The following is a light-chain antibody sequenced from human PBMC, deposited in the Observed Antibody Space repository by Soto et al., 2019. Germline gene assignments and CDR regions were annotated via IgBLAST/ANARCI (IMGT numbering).Light chain of an antibody. V-gene: IGLV2-11*01. Sequence: QSVLTQPRSVSGSPGQSVTISCTGTSSDVGGYNYVSWYQQYPGKAPKVMIYAVTKRPSGVPDRISGSKSGNTASLTISGLQAEDEADYYCCSYAGSYTHYVFGTGTKV. CDR1: SSDVGGYNY. J-gene: IGLJ1*01. CDR2: AVT. CDR3: CSYAGSYTHYV.